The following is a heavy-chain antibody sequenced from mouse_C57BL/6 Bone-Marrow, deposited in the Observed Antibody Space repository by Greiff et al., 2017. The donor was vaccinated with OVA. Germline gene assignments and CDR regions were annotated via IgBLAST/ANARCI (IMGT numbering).Heavy chain of an antibody. D-gene: IGHD6-1*01. CDR3: ASWTQPFFDY. J-gene: IGHJ2*01. CDR2: IYPGSGNT. CDR1: GYTFTDYY. V-gene: IGHV1-76*01. Sequence: QVQLQQSGAELVRPGASVKLSCKASGYTFTDYYINWVKQRPGQGLEWIARIYPGSGNTYYNEKFKGKATLTAEKSSSTAYMQLSSLTSEDSAVYFCASWTQPFFDYWGQGTTLTVSS.